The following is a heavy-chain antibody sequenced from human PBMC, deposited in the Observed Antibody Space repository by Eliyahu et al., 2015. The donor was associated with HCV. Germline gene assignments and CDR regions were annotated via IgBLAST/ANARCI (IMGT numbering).Heavy chain of an antibody. J-gene: IGHJ4*02. CDR3: ARKVWPYYYFDY. Sequence: QVQLQQWGAGLLKPSXTXSXTCXVXGGSFSGYYWSWIRQPPGKGXEWIGEINHSGSTNYNPSLXSRVTISVDTSKNQFSLKLSSVTAADTAVYYCARKVWPYYYFDYWGQGTLVTVSS. CDR1: GGSFSGYY. CDR2: INHSGST. V-gene: IGHV4-34*01. D-gene: IGHD1-26*01.